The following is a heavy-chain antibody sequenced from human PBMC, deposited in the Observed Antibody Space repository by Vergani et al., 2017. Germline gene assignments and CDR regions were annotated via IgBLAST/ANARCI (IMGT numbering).Heavy chain of an antibody. J-gene: IGHJ5*02. CDR1: GFTFSSYA. Sequence: VQLVESGGGVVQAGRYLRLACAASGFTFSSYAMHWVRQAPGKGLEWVAVISYDGSNKYYAEAVKGRFTISRDNAKNTLYLPMNSLRAEDTAVYYCARDNQRKAVAGTGRFDPWGQGTLVTVSS. V-gene: IGHV3-30-3*01. CDR3: ARDNQRKAVAGTGRFDP. CDR2: ISYDGSNK. D-gene: IGHD6-19*01.